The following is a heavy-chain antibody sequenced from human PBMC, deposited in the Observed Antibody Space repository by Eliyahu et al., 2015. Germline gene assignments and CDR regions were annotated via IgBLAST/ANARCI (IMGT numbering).Heavy chain of an antibody. CDR2: INYRRIT. CDR1: GGSFSDYF. V-gene: IGHV4-34*01. J-gene: IGHJ1*01. Sequence: QVQLQQWGAGLLKPSETLSLTCAVYGGSFSDYFWSWIRQTPGKGLEWIGEINYRRITSHNPSLKSRVTISVDTSKNQFSLKLNSLTAADTAMYYCARHGGKFFQHWGQGTLVTVSS. CDR3: ARHGGKFFQH. D-gene: IGHD4-23*01.